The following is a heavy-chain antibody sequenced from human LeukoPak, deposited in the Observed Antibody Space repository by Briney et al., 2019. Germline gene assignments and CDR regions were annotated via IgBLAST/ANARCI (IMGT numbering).Heavy chain of an antibody. J-gene: IGHJ5*02. CDR2: ISAYNGNT. CDR1: GYTFTSYG. CDR3: ARDPAYYYGSGSPIYNWFDP. V-gene: IGHV1-18*01. D-gene: IGHD3-10*01. Sequence: ASVKVSCKASGYTFTSYGISWVRQAPGQGLEWMGWISAYNGNTNYAQKLQGRVTMTTDTSTSTAYMELRSLRSDDTAVYYCARDPAYYYGSGSPIYNWFDPWGQGTLVTVSS.